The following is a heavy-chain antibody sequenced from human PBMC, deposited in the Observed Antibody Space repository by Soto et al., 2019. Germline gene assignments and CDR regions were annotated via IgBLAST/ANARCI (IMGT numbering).Heavy chain of an antibody. V-gene: IGHV3-30*18. CDR3: AKESARDFWSGYYTYDMDV. CDR1: GFTFSSYG. J-gene: IGHJ6*02. D-gene: IGHD3-3*01. Sequence: QVQLVESGGGVVQPGRSLRLSCAASGFTFSSYGMHWVRQAPGKGLEWVAVISYDGSNKYYADSVKGRFTISRDNSKNTLYRQMNSLRAEDTAVYYCAKESARDFWSGYYTYDMDVWGQGTTVTVSS. CDR2: ISYDGSNK.